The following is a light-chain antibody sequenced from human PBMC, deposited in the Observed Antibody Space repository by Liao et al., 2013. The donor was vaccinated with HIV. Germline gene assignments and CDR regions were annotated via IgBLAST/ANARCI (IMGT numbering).Light chain of an antibody. Sequence: SYELTQPPSVSVSPGQTASITCSGDKLGDKYACWYQQKPGQSPVLVIYHDSKRPSGIPERFSGSNSGNTATLTISGTQVEDEADYYCYSAADNTWVFGGGTKLTVL. CDR1: KLGDKY. CDR2: HDS. V-gene: IGLV3-1*01. CDR3: YSAADNTWV. J-gene: IGLJ3*02.